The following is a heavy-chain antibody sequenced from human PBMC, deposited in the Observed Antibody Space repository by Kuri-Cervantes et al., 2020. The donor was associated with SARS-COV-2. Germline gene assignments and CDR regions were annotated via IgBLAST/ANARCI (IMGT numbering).Heavy chain of an antibody. J-gene: IGHJ6*02. Sequence: ASVKVSCKASGYTFTGYYMHWVRQAPGQGLEWMGWINPNSGGTNYAQKFQGWVTMTRDTSISTAYMELSRLRSDDTAVYYCARGGVGSSWASPLDYYYYYGMDVWGQGTTVTVSS. CDR1: GYTFTGYY. CDR2: INPNSGGT. V-gene: IGHV1-2*04. CDR3: ARGGVGSSWASPLDYYYYYGMDV. D-gene: IGHD6-13*01.